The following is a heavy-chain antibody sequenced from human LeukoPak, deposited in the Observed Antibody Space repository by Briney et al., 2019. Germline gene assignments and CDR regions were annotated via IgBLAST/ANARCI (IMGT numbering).Heavy chain of an antibody. CDR1: GFTFDDYA. CDR2: ISWNSGSI. CDR3: AKALYYDILTGPDAFDI. D-gene: IGHD3-9*01. V-gene: IGHV3-9*01. Sequence: GGSLRLSCAASGFTFDDYAMHWVRHAPGKGLEWVSGISWNSGSIVYADSVKGRFTISRDNAKNSLYLQMNSLRAEDTALYYCAKALYYDILTGPDAFDIWGQGTMVTVSS. J-gene: IGHJ3*02.